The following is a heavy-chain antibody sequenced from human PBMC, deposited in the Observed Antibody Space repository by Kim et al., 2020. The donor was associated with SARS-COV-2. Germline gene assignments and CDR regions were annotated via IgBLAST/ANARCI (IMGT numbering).Heavy chain of an antibody. D-gene: IGHD3-22*01. CDR3: ARGYYDSSATGYDY. CDR2: ISSNGGST. V-gene: IGHV3-64*01. J-gene: IGHJ4*02. CDR1: GFTFSSYA. Sequence: GGSLRLSCAASGFTFSSYAMHWVRQAPGKGLEYVSAISSNGGSTYYANSVKGRFTISRDNSKNTLYLQMGSLRAEDMAVYYCARGYYDSSATGYDYWGQGTLVTVSS.